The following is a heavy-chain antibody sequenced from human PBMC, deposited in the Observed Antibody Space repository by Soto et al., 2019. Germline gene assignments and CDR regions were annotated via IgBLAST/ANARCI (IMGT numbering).Heavy chain of an antibody. Sequence: LSLTCTVSGDSIGTTHSYWAWIRQSPGKGLVWIGNIHDSGSTYYMPSLRSRFTLSVDTSKNQFSLRLTSVTAEDTAVYYCARHEGNGNVWPLDYWGQGILVTVSS. V-gene: IGHV4-39*01. CDR1: GDSIGTTHSY. J-gene: IGHJ4*02. CDR2: IHDSGST. CDR3: ARHEGNGNVWPLDY. D-gene: IGHD2-8*01.